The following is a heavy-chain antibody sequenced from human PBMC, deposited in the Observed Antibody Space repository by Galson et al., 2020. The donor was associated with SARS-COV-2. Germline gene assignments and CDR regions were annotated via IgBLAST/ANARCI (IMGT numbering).Heavy chain of an antibody. V-gene: IGHV4-34*01. CDR2: INHSGST. D-gene: IGHD3-16*02. CDR3: ARAASPIPIWGSFRPLDY. Sequence: SETLSLTCAVYGGSFSGYYWSWIRQPPGKGLEWIGEINHSGSTNYNPSLKSRVTISVDTSKNQFSLKLSSVTAADTAVYYCARAASPIPIWGSFRPLDYWCQGTLVTVPS. CDR1: GGSFSGYY. J-gene: IGHJ4*02.